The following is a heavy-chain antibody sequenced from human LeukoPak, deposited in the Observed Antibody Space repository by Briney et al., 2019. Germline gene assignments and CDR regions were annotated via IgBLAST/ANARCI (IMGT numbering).Heavy chain of an antibody. CDR1: GYTFTSYG. CDR3: ARGLTYGYNSGY. Sequence: ASVKVSCKASGYTFTSYGISWVRQAPGQGLEWMGWMNPNSGNTGYAQKFQGRVTMTRNTSISTAYMELSSLRSEDTAVYYCARGLTYGYNSGYWGQGTLVTVSS. CDR2: MNPNSGNT. V-gene: IGHV1-8*02. D-gene: IGHD5-24*01. J-gene: IGHJ4*02.